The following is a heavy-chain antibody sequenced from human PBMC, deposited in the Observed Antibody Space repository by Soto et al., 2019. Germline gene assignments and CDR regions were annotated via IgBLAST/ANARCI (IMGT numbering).Heavy chain of an antibody. V-gene: IGHV3-23*01. CDR2: ISGSGGST. Sequence: GGSLRLSCAASGFTFSSYAMSWVRQAPGKGLEWVSAISGSGGSTYYADSVKGRFTISRDNSKNTLYLQMNSLRAEDTAVYYCAKAQWLVRYYGMDVWGQGTTVTVSS. D-gene: IGHD6-19*01. CDR1: GFTFSSYA. J-gene: IGHJ6*02. CDR3: AKAQWLVRYYGMDV.